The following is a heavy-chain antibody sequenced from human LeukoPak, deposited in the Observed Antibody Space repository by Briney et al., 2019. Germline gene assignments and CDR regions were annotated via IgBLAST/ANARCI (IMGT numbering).Heavy chain of an antibody. V-gene: IGHV1-69*04. CDR3: AHTAMVRGLYYYYGMDV. J-gene: IGHJ6*02. Sequence: GASVKVSCKASGGTFSSYAISWVRRAPGQGLEWMGRIIPILGIANYAQKFQGRVTITADKSTSTAYMELSSLRSEDTAVYYCAHTAMVRGLYYYYGMDVWGQGTTVTVSS. CDR2: IIPILGIA. D-gene: IGHD5-18*01. CDR1: GGTFSSYA.